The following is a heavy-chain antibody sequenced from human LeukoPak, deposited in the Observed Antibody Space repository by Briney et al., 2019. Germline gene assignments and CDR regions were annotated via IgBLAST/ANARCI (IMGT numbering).Heavy chain of an antibody. D-gene: IGHD5-12*01. CDR1: GYTFTSYG. CDR3: AGGKWLRPLDAFDI. J-gene: IGHJ3*02. V-gene: IGHV1-18*01. CDR2: ISAYNGNT. Sequence: ASVKVSCKASGYTFTSYGISWVRQAPGQGLEWMGWISAYNGNTNYAQKLQGRVTMTTDTSTSTAYMGLRSLRSDDTAVYYCAGGKWLRPLDAFDIWGQGTMVTVSS.